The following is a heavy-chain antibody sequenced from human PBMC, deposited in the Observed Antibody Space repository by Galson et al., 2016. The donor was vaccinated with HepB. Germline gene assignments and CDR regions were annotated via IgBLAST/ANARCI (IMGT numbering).Heavy chain of an antibody. CDR3: AGRRYGDSYYDAFDI. Sequence: SVKVSCKASGYTFTSYYMHWVRQAPGQGLEWMGIINPSGGSTHYAEKFQGRVTMTRDTSTSTVYMELSSLRSEDSAVYYCAGRRYGDSYYDAFDIWGQGTMVTVSS. V-gene: IGHV1-46*01. CDR2: INPSGGST. CDR1: GYTFTSYY. D-gene: IGHD4-17*01. J-gene: IGHJ3*02.